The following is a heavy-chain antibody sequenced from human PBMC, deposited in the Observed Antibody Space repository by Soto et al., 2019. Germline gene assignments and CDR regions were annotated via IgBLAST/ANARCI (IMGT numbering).Heavy chain of an antibody. CDR3: AREGVAVAGTIYFDY. J-gene: IGHJ4*02. D-gene: IGHD6-19*01. Sequence: GGSLRLSCAASGFTFSSYAMHWVRQAPGKGLEWVAVISYDGSNKYYADAVKGRFTISRDNSKNTLYLQMNSQRAEDTAVYYCAREGVAVAGTIYFDYWGQGTLVTVSS. CDR2: ISYDGSNK. V-gene: IGHV3-30-3*01. CDR1: GFTFSSYA.